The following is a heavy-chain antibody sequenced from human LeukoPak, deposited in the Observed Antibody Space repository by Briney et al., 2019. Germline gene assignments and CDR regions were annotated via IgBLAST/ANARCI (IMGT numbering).Heavy chain of an antibody. CDR2: ISGSGDTT. CDR3: AKDFGSAWSRLFY. J-gene: IGHJ4*02. V-gene: IGHV3-23*01. Sequence: GGSLRLSCAASGFTFSSYAMSWVRQAPGKGPEWVSAISGSGDTTYYADSVKGRFSISRDNSKNTLSLQMHTLRAEDTAVYFCAKDFGSAWSRLFYWGQGTLVTVSS. CDR1: GFTFSSYA. D-gene: IGHD6-19*01.